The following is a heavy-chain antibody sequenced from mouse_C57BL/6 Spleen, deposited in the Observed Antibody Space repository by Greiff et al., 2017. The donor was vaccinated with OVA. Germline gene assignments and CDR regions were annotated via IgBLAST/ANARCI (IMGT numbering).Heavy chain of an antibody. Sequence: QVQLQQPGAELVKPGASVKLSCKASGYTFTSYWMQWVKQRPGQGLEWIGEIDPSDSYTNYNQKFKGKATLTVDTSSSTAYMQLSSLTSEDSAVYYCARSGTAQYAYWGQGTLVTVSA. V-gene: IGHV1-50*01. J-gene: IGHJ3*01. CDR1: GYTFTSYW. CDR2: IDPSDSYT. CDR3: ARSGTAQYAY. D-gene: IGHD3-2*02.